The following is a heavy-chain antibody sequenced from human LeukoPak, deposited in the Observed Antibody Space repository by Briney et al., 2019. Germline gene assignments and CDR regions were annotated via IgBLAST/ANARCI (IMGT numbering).Heavy chain of an antibody. D-gene: IGHD2-8*01. J-gene: IGHJ3*02. Sequence: SEALSLTCTVSGGSISSRYWSWIRQPPGKGLEWIGYIYYSGSTNYNPSLKSRVTISVDTSKNQFSLKLSSVTAADTAVYYCARDLGGGSYDDAFDIWGQGTMVTVSS. CDR3: ARDLGGGSYDDAFDI. CDR2: IYYSGST. CDR1: GGSISSRY. V-gene: IGHV4-59*11.